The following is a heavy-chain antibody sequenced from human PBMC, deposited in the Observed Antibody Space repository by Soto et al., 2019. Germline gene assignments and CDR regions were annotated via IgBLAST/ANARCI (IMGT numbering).Heavy chain of an antibody. CDR3: ARDRSTVVTSTFDY. Sequence: GGSLRLSCAASGFTFSSYAMHWVRQAPGKGLEWVAVISYDGSNKYYADSVKGRFTISRDNSKNTLYLQMNSLRAEDTAVYYCARDRSTVVTSTFDYWGQGTLVTVSS. CDR2: ISYDGSNK. V-gene: IGHV3-30-3*01. D-gene: IGHD4-17*01. CDR1: GFTFSSYA. J-gene: IGHJ4*02.